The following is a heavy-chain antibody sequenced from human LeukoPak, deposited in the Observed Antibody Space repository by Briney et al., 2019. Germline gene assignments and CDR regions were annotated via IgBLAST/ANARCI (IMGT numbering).Heavy chain of an antibody. J-gene: IGHJ4*02. Sequence: ASVKVSCKASGYTFTSYYMHWVRQAPGQGLEWMGIINPSGGSTSYAQKFQGRVTMTRDTSTSTVCMELSSLRSEDTAVYYCARDRAAAGYWDYWGQGTLVTVSS. V-gene: IGHV1-46*01. CDR3: ARDRAAAGYWDY. CDR1: GYTFTSYY. CDR2: INPSGGST. D-gene: IGHD6-13*01.